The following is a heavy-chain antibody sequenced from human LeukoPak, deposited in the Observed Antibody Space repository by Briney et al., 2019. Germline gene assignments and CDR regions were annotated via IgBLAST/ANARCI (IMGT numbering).Heavy chain of an antibody. CDR2: IYTGGNT. J-gene: IGHJ4*02. D-gene: IGHD3-22*01. CDR1: GFTVDSNY. V-gene: IGHV3-53*01. CDR3: ARGDDSGYYDYFDY. Sequence: GGSLRLSCAASGFTVDSNYLSWVRQAPGKGLEWVSTIYTGGNTYYAASVKGRFTISRDFSKNTVFLHMNSLRAEDMAMYYCARGDDSGYYDYFDYWGQGALVTVSS.